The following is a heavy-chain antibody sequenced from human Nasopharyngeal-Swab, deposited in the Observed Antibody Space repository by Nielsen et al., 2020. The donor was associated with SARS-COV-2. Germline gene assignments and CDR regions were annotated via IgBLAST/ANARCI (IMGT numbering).Heavy chain of an antibody. V-gene: IGHV3-33*01. CDR1: GFSFSYSG. CDR3: ARAPGDGMDV. J-gene: IGHJ6*02. Sequence: GESLKISCATSGFSFSYSGMHWVRQAPGKGLQWVAFIWYDGSNKYYADSVEGRFTISRDNSKNTLYLQMNSLRAEDTAVYYCARAPGDGMDVWGQGTTVTVSS. D-gene: IGHD7-27*01. CDR2: IWYDGSNK.